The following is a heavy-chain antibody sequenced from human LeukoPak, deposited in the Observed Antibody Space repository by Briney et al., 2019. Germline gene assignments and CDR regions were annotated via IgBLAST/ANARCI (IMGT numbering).Heavy chain of an antibody. J-gene: IGHJ4*02. CDR3: SRGLEY. CDR2: TKQDGSEQ. Sequence: GGSLRLSCAASGFPFSGYWVDWVRQAPGKGMEWVANTKQDGSEQYYADSVKGRFPISRDNAKNALYLQMNSLRAEDTAVYYCSRGLEYWGQGALVTVSS. CDR1: GFPFSGYW. V-gene: IGHV3-7*01.